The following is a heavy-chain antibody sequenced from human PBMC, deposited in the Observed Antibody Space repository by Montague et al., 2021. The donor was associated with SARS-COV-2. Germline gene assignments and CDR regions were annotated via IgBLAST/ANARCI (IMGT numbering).Heavy chain of an antibody. CDR1: GFSLSTSGMC. J-gene: IGHJ6*02. V-gene: IGHV2-70*01. CDR3: ARIPVYTAMVGILRLYYGMDV. CDR2: IDWDDDK. Sequence: PALVKPTQTLTLTCTFSGFSLSTSGMCVSWIRQPPGKALEWLALIDWDDDKYYSPSLKTRLTISKDTSKTQVVLTMPNMDPLDTATYYCARIPVYTAMVGILRLYYGMDVWGQGTTVTVSS. D-gene: IGHD5-18*01.